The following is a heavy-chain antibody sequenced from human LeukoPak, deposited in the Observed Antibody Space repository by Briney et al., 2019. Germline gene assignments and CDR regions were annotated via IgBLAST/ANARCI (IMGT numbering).Heavy chain of an antibody. CDR3: AGYIYYDSSGYYIPA. J-gene: IGHJ5*02. V-gene: IGHV3-53*01. D-gene: IGHD3-22*01. CDR1: GFIVSSNY. Sequence: PGGSLRLSCVASGFIVSSNYMSWVRQAPGKGLEWVSVIYSGGSTDYADSMKGRFTISRDNSKNTLYLQMNSLRAEDTAVYYCAGYIYYDSSGYYIPAWGQGTLVTVSS. CDR2: IYSGGST.